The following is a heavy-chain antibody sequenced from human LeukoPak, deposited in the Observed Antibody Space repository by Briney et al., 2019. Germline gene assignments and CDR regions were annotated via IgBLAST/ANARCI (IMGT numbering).Heavy chain of an antibody. J-gene: IGHJ4*02. Sequence: GGSLRLSCAASGFTFSNYAMTWVRQAPGKGLEWVSAIGGDGGSTDYADSVKGRFTISRDNSKNTLYLQMNILRAGDTALYYCAKRVGGTPDYWGLGTLVTVSS. V-gene: IGHV3-23*01. CDR2: IGGDGGST. CDR1: GFTFSNYA. D-gene: IGHD1-26*01. CDR3: AKRVGGTPDY.